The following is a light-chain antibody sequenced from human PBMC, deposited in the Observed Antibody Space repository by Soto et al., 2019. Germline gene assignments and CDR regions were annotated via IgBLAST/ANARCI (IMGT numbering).Light chain of an antibody. CDR2: DAY. J-gene: IGKJ1*01. Sequence: DIQMTQSPSTLSASVGDRVTITCRASQNINDYLAWYQQKPGKSPKVLIYDAYTLESGVPSRFSGSGSGTQFTLTISGLQTDDFATYFCQQYNSHRTFGQGTKVQIK. V-gene: IGKV1-5*01. CDR1: QNINDY. CDR3: QQYNSHRT.